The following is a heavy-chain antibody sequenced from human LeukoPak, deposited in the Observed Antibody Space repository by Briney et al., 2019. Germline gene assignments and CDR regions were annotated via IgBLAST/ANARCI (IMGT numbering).Heavy chain of an antibody. J-gene: IGHJ4*02. CDR3: ARDMPRVAFLEWLSSGFDC. CDR1: GFTFSNYW. V-gene: IGHV3-74*01. D-gene: IGHD3-3*02. CDR2: ISPDGSHT. Sequence: PGGSLRLSCAASGFTFSNYWMYWVRQAPGKGLLWVSRISPDGSHTIHADSVKGRFTISRDNARNTLYLQMNRLRVEDTAVYYCARDMPRVAFLEWLSSGFDCWGQGTLATVSS.